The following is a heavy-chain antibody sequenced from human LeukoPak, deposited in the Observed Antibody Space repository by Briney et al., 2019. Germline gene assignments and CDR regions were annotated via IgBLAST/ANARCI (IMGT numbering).Heavy chain of an antibody. CDR2: ISPDGDTT. CDR3: AKDVVVVPAAIYLRYYYYYGMDV. Sequence: GGSLRLSCAASGFTFSSYWMHWVRQAPGKGLVWVSRISPDGDTTSHADSVKGRFTITRDNARNTLYLQMNSLRAEDTAVYYCAKDVVVVPAAIYLRYYYYYGMDVWGQGTTVTVSS. V-gene: IGHV3-74*01. D-gene: IGHD2-2*01. J-gene: IGHJ6*02. CDR1: GFTFSSYW.